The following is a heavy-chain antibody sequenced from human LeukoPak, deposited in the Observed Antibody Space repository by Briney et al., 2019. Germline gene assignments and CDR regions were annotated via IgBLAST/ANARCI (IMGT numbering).Heavy chain of an antibody. CDR3: ARVDLVGATGFDY. J-gene: IGHJ4*02. CDR1: GFTFSSYA. V-gene: IGHV3-23*01. Sequence: GGSLRLSCAASGFTFSSYAMSWVRQAPGKGLEWVSAISGSGSSTYYADSVKGRFTISRDNSKNTLYLQMNSLRAEDTAVYYCARVDLVGATGFDYWGQGTLVTVSS. D-gene: IGHD1-26*01. CDR2: ISGSGSST.